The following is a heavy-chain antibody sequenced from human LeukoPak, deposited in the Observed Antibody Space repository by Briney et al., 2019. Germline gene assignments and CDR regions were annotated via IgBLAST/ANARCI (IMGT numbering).Heavy chain of an antibody. V-gene: IGHV1-24*01. D-gene: IGHD6-13*01. CDR2: FDPEDGEK. J-gene: IGHJ4*02. Sequence: ASVKVSCKASGGTFSSYAISWVRQAPGKGLEWMGGFDPEDGEKIYAQKFQGRVTMTEDTSTDTAYMELSSLRSDDTAVYYCATETTAGTLDYWGQGTLVTVSS. CDR3: ATETTAGTLDY. CDR1: GGTFSSYA.